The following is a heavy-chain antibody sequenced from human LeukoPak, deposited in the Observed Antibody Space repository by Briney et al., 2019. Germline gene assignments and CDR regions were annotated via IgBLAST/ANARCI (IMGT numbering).Heavy chain of an antibody. V-gene: IGHV3-21*01. CDR2: ISTSSSYI. CDR3: ARNRGDPSYFDY. Sequence: GSLRLSCAVSGFTFSDYSMHWVRQAPGKGLEWVSSISTSSSYIYYADSVKGRFTISRNNPKNSLYLQMNSLRAEDTAVYYCARNRGDPSYFDYWGQGTLVTVSS. D-gene: IGHD4-17*01. J-gene: IGHJ4*02. CDR1: GFTFSDYS.